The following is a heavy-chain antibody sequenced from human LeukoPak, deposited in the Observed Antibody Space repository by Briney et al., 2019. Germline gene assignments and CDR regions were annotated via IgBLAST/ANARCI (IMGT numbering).Heavy chain of an antibody. CDR3: ARHQWHYYYYMGV. J-gene: IGHJ6*03. Sequence: SETLSLTCTVSGGSISSSSYYWGWIRQTPGKGLEWIGSIYYSGDTYYNPSLKSRRVTISVDTSKNQFSLRLSSVTAADTAVYYCARHQWHYYYYMGVWGKGSTATVSS. D-gene: IGHD6-19*01. CDR2: IYYSGDT. V-gene: IGHV4-39*01. CDR1: GGSISSSSYY.